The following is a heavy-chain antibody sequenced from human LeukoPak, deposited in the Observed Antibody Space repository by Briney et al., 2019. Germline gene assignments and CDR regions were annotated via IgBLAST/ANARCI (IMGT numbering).Heavy chain of an antibody. CDR3: ARAAYCSSTSCYTLANWFDP. D-gene: IGHD2-2*02. J-gene: IGHJ5*02. CDR1: GGSISSGGYY. V-gene: IGHV4-30-2*01. CDR2: IYHSGST. Sequence: SQTLSLTCTVSGGSISSGGYYWSWIRQPPGKGLEWIGYIYHSGSTYYNPSLKSRVTISVDRSKNQFSLKLSSVTAADTAVYYCARAAYCSSTSCYTLANWFDPWGQGTLVTVSS.